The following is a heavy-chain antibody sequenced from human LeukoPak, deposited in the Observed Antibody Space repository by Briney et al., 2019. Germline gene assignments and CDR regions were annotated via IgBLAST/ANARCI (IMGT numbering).Heavy chain of an antibody. D-gene: IGHD3-3*01. CDR3: ARDRVRFLEWLLPNAFDY. Sequence: GASVKVSCKASGYTFTSYGISWVRQAPGQGLEWMGWISAYNGNTNYAQKLQGRVTMTTDTSTSTAYMELRSLRSDDTAVYYCARDRVRFLEWLLPNAFDYWGQGTLVTVSS. CDR1: GYTFTSYG. V-gene: IGHV1-18*01. CDR2: ISAYNGNT. J-gene: IGHJ4*02.